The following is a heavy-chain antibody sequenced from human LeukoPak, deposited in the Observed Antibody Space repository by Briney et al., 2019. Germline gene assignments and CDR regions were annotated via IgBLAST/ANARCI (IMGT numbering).Heavy chain of an antibody. J-gene: IGHJ4*02. CDR2: IIPIFGTA. D-gene: IGHD3-3*01. CDR3: ARGGRIYYFDY. Sequence: ASVKVSCKASGGTFSSYALSWVRQAPGQGLEWMGGIIPIFGTANYAQKFQGRVTITADESTSTAYMELSSLRSEDTAVYYCARGGRIYYFDYWGQGTLVTVSS. CDR1: GGTFSSYA. V-gene: IGHV1-69*13.